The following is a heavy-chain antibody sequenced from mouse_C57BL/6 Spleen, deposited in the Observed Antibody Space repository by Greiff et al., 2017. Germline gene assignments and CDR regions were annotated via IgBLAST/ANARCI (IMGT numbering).Heavy chain of an antibody. CDR3: ARDLYPYAMDY. J-gene: IGHJ4*01. CDR2: INPSTGGT. V-gene: IGHV1-42*01. Sequence: EVQLQQSGPELVKPGASVKISCKASGYSFTGYYMNWVKQSPEKSLEWIGEINPSTGGTTYNQKFKAKATLTVDKSSSTAYMQLKSLTSEDSAVYYCARDLYPYAMDYWGQGTSVTVSS. CDR1: GYSFTGYY.